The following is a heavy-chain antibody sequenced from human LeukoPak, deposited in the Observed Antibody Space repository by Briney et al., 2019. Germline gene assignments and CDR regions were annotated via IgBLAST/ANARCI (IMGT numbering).Heavy chain of an antibody. V-gene: IGHV1-24*01. CDR2: FDPEDGET. CDR1: GYTFTSYG. J-gene: IGHJ4*02. CDR3: ATMYY. Sequence: ASVKVSCKASGYTFTSYGISWVRQAPGKGLEWMGGFDPEDGETIYAQKFQGRVTITEDTSTDTAYMELSSLRSEDTAVYYCATMYYWGQGTLVTVSS.